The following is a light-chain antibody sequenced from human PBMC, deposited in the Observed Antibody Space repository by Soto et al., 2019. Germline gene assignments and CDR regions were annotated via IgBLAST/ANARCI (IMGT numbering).Light chain of an antibody. CDR1: SSDVGSYNY. Sequence: QSVLTQPASVSGSPGQSITISCTGTSSDVGSYNYVSWYQQHPGKAPKLMIYDVSNRPSGVSNRFSGSKSGNTASLTISGLQAEDEADYYCSSYTSSSTPLVFGTGTKVTVL. V-gene: IGLV2-14*01. CDR3: SSYTSSSTPLV. CDR2: DVS. J-gene: IGLJ1*01.